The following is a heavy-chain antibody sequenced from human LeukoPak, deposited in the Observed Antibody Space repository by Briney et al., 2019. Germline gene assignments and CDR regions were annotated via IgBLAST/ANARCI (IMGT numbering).Heavy chain of an antibody. D-gene: IGHD3-9*01. V-gene: IGHV1-2*02. Sequence: ASVKVSCKASGYTFTGYYMHWVRQAPGQGLEWMGWINPNSGGTNYAQKLQGRVTMTTDTSTSTAYMELRSLRSDDTAVYYCARDQGYYDILTGYYNGPFDYWGQGTLVTVSS. CDR1: GYTFTGYY. J-gene: IGHJ4*02. CDR2: INPNSGGT. CDR3: ARDQGYYDILTGYYNGPFDY.